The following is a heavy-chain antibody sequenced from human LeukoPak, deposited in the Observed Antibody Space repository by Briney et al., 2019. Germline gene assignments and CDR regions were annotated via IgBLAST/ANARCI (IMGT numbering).Heavy chain of an antibody. D-gene: IGHD3-22*01. J-gene: IGHJ4*02. CDR2: INPGGDNT. CDR1: GYTFTKSY. CDR3: ATLADFRWLPLDY. V-gene: IGHV1-46*01. Sequence: ASVKVSCKASGYTFTKSYIHWVRQAPGQRLEWMGLINPGGDNTDYAQNFQGRLTMTSDTSARTVYMELSSLRSEDTAVYYYATLADFRWLPLDYWGEGTLVTVSS.